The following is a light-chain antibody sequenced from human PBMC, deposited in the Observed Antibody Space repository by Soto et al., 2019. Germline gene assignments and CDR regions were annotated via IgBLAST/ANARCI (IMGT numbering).Light chain of an antibody. CDR2: EGD. J-gene: IGLJ2*01. CDR1: SSDVGSYNL. CDR3: CSYAPGSTWV. V-gene: IGLV2-23*01. Sequence: QSALTQPASVSGSPGQSITVSCTGTSSDVGSYNLVSWYQQHPGKAPKLMIYEGDKRPSGVSNRFTGSKSGNTASLTISGLQAEDEADYYCCSYAPGSTWVFGGGTKLTVL.